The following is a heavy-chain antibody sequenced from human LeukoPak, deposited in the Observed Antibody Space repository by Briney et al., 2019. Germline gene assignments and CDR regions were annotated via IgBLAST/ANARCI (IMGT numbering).Heavy chain of an antibody. CDR1: GFTFSSYG. D-gene: IGHD3-10*01. V-gene: IGHV3-30*03. Sequence: PGGSLRLSCAASGFTFSSYGMHWVRQAPGKGLEWVAVISYDGSNKYYADSVKGRFTISRDNSKNTLYLQMNSLRAEDTAVYYCVVGYFDLWGRGTLVTVSS. CDR2: ISYDGSNK. CDR3: VVGYFDL. J-gene: IGHJ2*01.